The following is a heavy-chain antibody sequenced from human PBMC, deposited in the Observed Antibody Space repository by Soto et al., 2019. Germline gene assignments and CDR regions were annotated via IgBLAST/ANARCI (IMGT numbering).Heavy chain of an antibody. J-gene: IGHJ5*02. Sequence: PSESLARTWTVSGGSINSKNYYWDWIRQPPGKGLAWIASIYYDGSTYYNTSLKSRVTISRDTSKNQFSLRLTSMTAADTAVYYGGEVVVASTRHTGVDPWLQGTL. CDR3: GEVVVASTRHTGVDP. CDR2: IYYDGST. CDR1: GGSINSKNYY. D-gene: IGHD2-15*01. V-gene: IGHV4-39*01.